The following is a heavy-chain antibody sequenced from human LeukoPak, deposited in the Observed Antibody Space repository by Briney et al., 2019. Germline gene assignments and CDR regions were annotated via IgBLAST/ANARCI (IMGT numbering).Heavy chain of an antibody. V-gene: IGHV3-23*01. Sequence: GGSLRLSCAASGFTFTSYAMSWVRQAPGKGLEWVSAIIGDGRSTYYADPVKGRFTISRDNSKNTFYLQINSLRAEDTAVYYCAKGPLFWSGYHYFDYWGQGTLVAVSS. D-gene: IGHD3-3*01. CDR3: AKGPLFWSGYHYFDY. CDR2: IIGDGRST. J-gene: IGHJ4*02. CDR1: GFTFTSYA.